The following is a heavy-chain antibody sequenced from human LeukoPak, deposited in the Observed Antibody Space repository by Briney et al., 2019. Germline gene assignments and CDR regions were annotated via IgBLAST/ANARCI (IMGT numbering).Heavy chain of an antibody. V-gene: IGHV4-59*12. Sequence: SETLSLTCTVSGESISGFYWTWIRQPPGKGLEWIGYIYYSGSTNYNPSLKSRVTISVDTSKNQFSLKLSSVTAADTAVYYCASSPGGYNPEYFQHWGQGTLVTVSS. J-gene: IGHJ1*01. CDR1: GESISGFY. CDR2: IYYSGST. CDR3: ASSPGGYNPEYFQH. D-gene: IGHD5-24*01.